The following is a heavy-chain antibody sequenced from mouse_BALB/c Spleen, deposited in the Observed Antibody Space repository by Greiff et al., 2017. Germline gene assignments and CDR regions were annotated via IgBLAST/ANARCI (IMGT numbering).Heavy chain of an antibody. J-gene: IGHJ4*01. V-gene: IGHV10-1*02. CDR2: IRSKSNNYAT. Sequence: EVQGVESGGGLVQPKGSLKLSCAASGFTFNTYAMNWVRQAPGKGLEWVARIRSKSNNYATYYADSVKDRFTISRDDSQSMLYLQMNNLKTEDTAMYYCVRRVRDAMDYWGQGTSVTVSS. CDR1: GFTFNTYA. CDR3: VRRVRDAMDY. D-gene: IGHD2-14*01.